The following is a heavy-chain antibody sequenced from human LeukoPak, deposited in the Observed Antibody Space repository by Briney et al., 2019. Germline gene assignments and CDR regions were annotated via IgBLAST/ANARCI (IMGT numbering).Heavy chain of an antibody. J-gene: IGHJ5*02. CDR3: ARVGKLLRVPFDP. V-gene: IGHV4-31*03. Sequence: PSQTLSLTCTVSGGSISSGGYNWSWIRQHPGKGLEWIGYIYYSGSTYYNPSLKSRVTISVDTSKNQFSLKLSSVTAADTAVYYCARVGKLLRVPFDPWGQGTLVTVSS. CDR2: IYYSGST. D-gene: IGHD2-15*01. CDR1: GGSISSGGYN.